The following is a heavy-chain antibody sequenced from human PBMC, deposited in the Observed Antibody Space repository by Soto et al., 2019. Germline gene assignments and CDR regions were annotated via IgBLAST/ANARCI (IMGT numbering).Heavy chain of an antibody. V-gene: IGHV4-59*01. CDR3: ARGLYSSSPELYN. D-gene: IGHD6-6*01. CDR1: GGSISSYY. J-gene: IGHJ4*02. Sequence: PSXTLSLTCTVSGGSISSYYWSWIRQPPVKGLEWIGYIYYSGSTNYNPSLKSRVTISVDTSKNQFSLKLSSVTAADTAVYYCARGLYSSSPELYNWGQGTLVTVSS. CDR2: IYYSGST.